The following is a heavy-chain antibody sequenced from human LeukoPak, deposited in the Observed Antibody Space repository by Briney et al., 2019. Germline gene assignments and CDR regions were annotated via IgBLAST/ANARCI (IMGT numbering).Heavy chain of an antibody. CDR3: ARGGDNTKLDY. V-gene: IGHV4-31*03. Sequence: ASQTLSLTCTVSGGSISSGGYYWSWIRQHPGKGLEWIGCIHYSGFMYYNPSLGSRVTISVDTSKTQFSLILSTVTAADTAVYYCARGGDNTKLDYWGQGTLVTAS. J-gene: IGHJ4*02. CDR2: IHYSGFM. CDR1: GGSISSGGYY. D-gene: IGHD3-10*01.